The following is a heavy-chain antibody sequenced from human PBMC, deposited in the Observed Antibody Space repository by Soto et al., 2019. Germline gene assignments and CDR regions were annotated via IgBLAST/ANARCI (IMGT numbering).Heavy chain of an antibody. D-gene: IGHD2-2*01. Sequence: GASVKVSCKASGYTFTSYYMHWVRQAPGQGLEWMGIINPSGGSTSYAQKFQGRVTMTRDTSTSTVYMELSSLRSEDTAVYYCARHMIYCSSTSCYHRSYYYGMDVWGQGTTVTVSS. CDR3: ARHMIYCSSTSCYHRSYYYGMDV. CDR1: GYTFTSYY. CDR2: INPSGGST. J-gene: IGHJ6*02. V-gene: IGHV1-46*01.